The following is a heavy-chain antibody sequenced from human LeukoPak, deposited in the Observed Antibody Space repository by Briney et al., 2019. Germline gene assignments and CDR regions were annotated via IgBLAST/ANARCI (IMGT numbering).Heavy chain of an antibody. CDR2: IYYSGST. V-gene: IGHV4-59*11. CDR1: GGSISSHY. CDR3: ARGEALGFDP. Sequence: SETLSLTCTVSGGSISSHYWSWIRLPPGKGLEWIGYIYYSGSTNYNPSLKSRVTISVDTSKNQFSLKLSSVTAADTAVYYCARGEALGFDPWGQGTLVTVSS. J-gene: IGHJ5*02.